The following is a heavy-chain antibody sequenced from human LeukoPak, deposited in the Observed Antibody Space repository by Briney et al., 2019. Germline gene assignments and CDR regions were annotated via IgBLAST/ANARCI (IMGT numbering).Heavy chain of an antibody. D-gene: IGHD4-17*01. CDR3: ARASGDLDY. V-gene: IGHV3-48*01. Sequence: GGSLRLSCAASGFTFKFYSMNWVRQAPGKGLEWVSYISTNTTTIYYADSVKGRFTISRDNAKNSLYLQMNSLRVEDTAVYYCARASGDLDYWGQGTLVTVSS. CDR2: ISTNTTTI. CDR1: GFTFKFYS. J-gene: IGHJ4*02.